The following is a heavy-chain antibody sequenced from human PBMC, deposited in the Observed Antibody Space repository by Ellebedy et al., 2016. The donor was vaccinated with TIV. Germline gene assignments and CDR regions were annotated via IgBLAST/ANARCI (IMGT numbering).Heavy chain of an antibody. CDR3: ARHTDYALDY. D-gene: IGHD4-17*01. V-gene: IGHV3-7*01. CDR1: GFTVSSNY. J-gene: IGHJ4*02. CDR2: IKQDGSEQ. Sequence: GESLKISCAASGFTVSSNYMSWVRQAPGKGLECVANIKQDGSEQSYVDSVKGRFTISRDNAKNSLHLQMNGLRDEDTAVYYCARHTDYALDYWGQGALVTVSS.